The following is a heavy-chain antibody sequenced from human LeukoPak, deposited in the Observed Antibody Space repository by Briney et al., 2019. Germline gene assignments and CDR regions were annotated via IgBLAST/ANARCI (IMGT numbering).Heavy chain of an antibody. CDR3: TLPWGSGSYYDY. J-gene: IGHJ4*02. Sequence: GGSLRLSCSASGFTFSTYPMHWVRQAPGKGLEWVGHIKSKTDGGTTDYAAPVKGRFTISRDDSKSTLFLQMNSLKTEDTAVYYCTLPWGSGSYYDYWGQGTLVTVSS. CDR2: IKSKTDGGTT. V-gene: IGHV3-15*01. D-gene: IGHD3-10*01. CDR1: GFTFSTYP.